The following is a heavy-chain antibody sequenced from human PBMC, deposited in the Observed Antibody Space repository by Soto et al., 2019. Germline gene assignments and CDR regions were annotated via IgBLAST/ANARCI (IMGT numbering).Heavy chain of an antibody. J-gene: IGHJ4*02. CDR3: ARGPPIVGNTTPLDS. Sequence: QVQLQESGPRLVKPSGTLSLTCTVSGGSITNSNWWSWVRLPPAKGLEWIGDIYHAGSTKYNPSLEHRVTMSVDTSNNQFALTLTSVTAADTAAYFCARGPPIVGNTTPLDSWGQGTLVTVS. CDR1: GGSITNSNW. CDR2: IYHAGST. V-gene: IGHV4-4*02. D-gene: IGHD1-26*01.